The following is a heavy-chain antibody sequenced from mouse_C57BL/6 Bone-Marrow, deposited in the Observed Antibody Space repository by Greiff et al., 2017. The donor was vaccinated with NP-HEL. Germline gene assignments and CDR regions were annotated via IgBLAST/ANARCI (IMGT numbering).Heavy chain of an antibody. D-gene: IGHD2-5*01. J-gene: IGHJ3*01. CDR2: IWRGGST. Sequence: VKLVESGPGLVQPSQSLSITCTVSGFSLTSYGVHWVRQSPGKGLEWLGVIWRGGSTDYNAAFMSRLSITKDNSKSQVFFKMNSLQADDTAIYYCATSYYSNYVTWFAYWGQGTLVTVSA. V-gene: IGHV2-5*01. CDR1: GFSLTSYG. CDR3: ATSYYSNYVTWFAY.